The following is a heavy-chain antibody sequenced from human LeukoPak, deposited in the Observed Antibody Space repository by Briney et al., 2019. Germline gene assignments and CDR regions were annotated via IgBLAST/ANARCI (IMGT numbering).Heavy chain of an antibody. CDR2: IYYSGST. V-gene: IGHV4-59*01. J-gene: IGHJ4*02. D-gene: IGHD6-19*01. CDR3: ARVLGWQGGWPYYFDY. CDR1: GGSISSYY. Sequence: PSETLSLTCTVSGGSISSYYWSWIRQPPGKGLEWIGYIYYSGSTNYNPSLKSRVTISVDTSKNQFSLKLSSVTAADTAVYYCARVLGWQGGWPYYFDYWGQGTLVTVSS.